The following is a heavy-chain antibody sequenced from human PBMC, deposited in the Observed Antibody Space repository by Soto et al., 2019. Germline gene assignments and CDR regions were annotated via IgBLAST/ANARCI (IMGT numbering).Heavy chain of an antibody. CDR1: GFPLSTSGAG. CDR2: IYWDDDK. D-gene: IGHD6-13*01. V-gene: IGHV2-5*02. CDR3: ADRMYPRSSWYMPYFDY. Sequence: QITLKESGPTLVKPTQPLTLTCTFSGFPLSTSGAGVAWIRQPPGKALEWLALIYWDDDKRYSPALMSRLTITKDTSKKQVVLTMTHIDPVDKATYYCADRMYPRSSWYMPYFDYWGQGTLVTVSS. J-gene: IGHJ4*02.